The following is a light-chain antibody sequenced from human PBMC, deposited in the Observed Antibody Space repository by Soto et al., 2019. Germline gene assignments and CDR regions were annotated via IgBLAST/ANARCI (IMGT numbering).Light chain of an antibody. J-gene: IGKJ1*01. Sequence: EIVMTQSPATLSVSPGERATLSCRASQSVNSNLAWYQQKPGQAPRLLIYGASTRATGIPARFSGSGSGTDFTLTITSLQSEDFAVYYCQQYNNPSTFGQGTKVDIK. CDR2: GAS. CDR3: QQYNNPST. V-gene: IGKV3-15*01. CDR1: QSVNSN.